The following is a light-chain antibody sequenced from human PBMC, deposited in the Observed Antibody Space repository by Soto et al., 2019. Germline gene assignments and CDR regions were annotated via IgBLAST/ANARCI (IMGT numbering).Light chain of an antibody. J-gene: IGLJ1*01. CDR1: SSDVGGYNY. V-gene: IGLV2-8*01. CDR3: TSYAGGNNV. CDR2: EVN. Sequence: QSALTQPPSASVSPGQSVTISCTGTSSDVGGYNYVSWYQQNPGKVPKLMIYEVNKRPSGVPDRFSGSKSGNTASLTVSGLQAEDEADYYCTSYAGGNNVFGTGTKLTVL.